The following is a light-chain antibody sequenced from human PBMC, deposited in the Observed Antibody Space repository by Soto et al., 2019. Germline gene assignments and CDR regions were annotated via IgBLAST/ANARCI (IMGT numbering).Light chain of an antibody. CDR3: QLWDSNSDHVV. CDR1: SSDVGSYNL. Sequence: QSVLTQPASVSGSPGQSITISCTGTSSDVGSYNLVSWYQHHPGKAPKFIIYEDNKRPSGVSNRFSGSKSGNTASLTISRVEAGDEADYYCQLWDSNSDHVVFGGGTKVTVL. J-gene: IGLJ2*01. V-gene: IGLV2-14*02. CDR2: EDN.